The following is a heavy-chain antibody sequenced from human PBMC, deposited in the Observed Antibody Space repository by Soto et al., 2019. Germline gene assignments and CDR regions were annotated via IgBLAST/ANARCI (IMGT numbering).Heavy chain of an antibody. J-gene: IGHJ6*03. Sequence: EVQLLESGGGLVQPGGSLRLSGAASGFTFSTYAMSGVRQAPGKGLEWVSTITTSGGNTYYADSVQGRFTISRDNSKNTLYLQMNSLRAEDTAVYYCAGRYCTNGVCYTNYYYYIDVWGKGTTVTVSS. CDR3: AGRYCTNGVCYTNYYYYIDV. CDR1: GFTFSTYA. D-gene: IGHD2-8*01. V-gene: IGHV3-23*01. CDR2: ITTSGGNT.